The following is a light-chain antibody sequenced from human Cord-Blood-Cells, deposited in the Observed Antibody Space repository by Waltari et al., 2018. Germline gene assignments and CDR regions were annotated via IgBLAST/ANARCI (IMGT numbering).Light chain of an antibody. Sequence: QSVLTQPPSASGTPGQRVTISCSGSSSNIGSNTVNWYQQLPGTAPKLLIYSNNQRPSGVPDRFCGSKSGTSASLAISGLQSEDEADYYCAAWDDSLNGLVFGGGTKLTVL. CDR2: SNN. CDR3: AAWDDSLNGLV. V-gene: IGLV1-44*01. CDR1: SSNIGSNT. J-gene: IGLJ2*01.